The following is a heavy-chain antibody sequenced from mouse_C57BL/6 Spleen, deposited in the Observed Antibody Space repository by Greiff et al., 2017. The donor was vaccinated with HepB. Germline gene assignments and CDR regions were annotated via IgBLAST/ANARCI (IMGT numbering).Heavy chain of an antibody. CDR3: ARLFIPTYYFDY. D-gene: IGHD1-1*01. CDR2: IYPRSGNT. CDR1: GYTFTSYG. J-gene: IGHJ2*01. V-gene: IGHV1-81*01. Sequence: VQLQQSGAELARPGASVKLSCKASGYTFTSYGISWVKQRTGQGLEWIGEIYPRSGNTYYNEKFKGKATLTADKSSSTAYMELRSLTSEDSAVYFCARLFIPTYYFDYWGQGTTLTVSS.